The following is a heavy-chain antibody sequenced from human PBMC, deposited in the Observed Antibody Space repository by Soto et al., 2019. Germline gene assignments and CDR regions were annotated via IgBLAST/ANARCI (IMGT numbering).Heavy chain of an antibody. CDR2: IIPILGIA. J-gene: IGHJ3*02. V-gene: IGHV1-69*02. Sequence: ASVKVSCKASGGTFSSYTISWVRQAPGQGLEWMGRIIPILGIANYAQKFQGRVTITADKSTSTAYMELSSLRSEDTAVYYCARVAVAGRGAFDIWGQGKMVTVSS. CDR1: GGTFSSYT. D-gene: IGHD6-19*01. CDR3: ARVAVAGRGAFDI.